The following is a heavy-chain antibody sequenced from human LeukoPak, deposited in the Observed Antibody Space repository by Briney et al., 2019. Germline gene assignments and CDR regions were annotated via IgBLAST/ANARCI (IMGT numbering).Heavy chain of an antibody. D-gene: IGHD5-24*01. V-gene: IGHV1-2*06. CDR1: GYIFTGHY. J-gene: IGHJ3*02. CDR2: INPKTGGT. Sequence: GASVKVSCKASGYIFTGHYMNWVRQVPGQGLEWMGRINPKTGGTNYAQNFQGRVTMTRDTSISTTYMELSRSRPDDTAVYYCARVGDGLNDAFDIWGQGTMVTVSS. CDR3: ARVGDGLNDAFDI.